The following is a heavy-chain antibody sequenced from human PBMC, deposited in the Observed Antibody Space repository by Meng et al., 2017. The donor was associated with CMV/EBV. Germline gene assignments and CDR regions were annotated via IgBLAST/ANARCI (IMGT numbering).Heavy chain of an antibody. CDR3: AHRITISPVFDP. CDR2: IYWNDDK. D-gene: IGHD3-9*01. Sequence: SGPTLVKLTQTLTLTCTFSGFSLSTSGVGVGWIRQPPGKALEWLALIYWNDDKRYSPSLKSRLTITKDTSKNQVVLTMTNMDPVDTATYYCAHRITISPVFDPWGQGTLVTVSS. V-gene: IGHV2-5*01. CDR1: GFSLSTSGVG. J-gene: IGHJ5*02.